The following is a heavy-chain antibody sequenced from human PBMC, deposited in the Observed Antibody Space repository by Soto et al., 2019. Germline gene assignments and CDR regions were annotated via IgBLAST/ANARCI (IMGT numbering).Heavy chain of an antibody. J-gene: IGHJ4*02. CDR2: INAGNGNT. Sequence: GASVKVSCKASGYTFTCYAIDWVRQAPGQRLEWMGWINAGNGNTKYSQKFQGRVTITRDTSASTAYMELSSLRSEDTAVYYCATSGSYYGDYWGQGTLVTVSS. CDR3: ATSGSYYGDY. CDR1: GYTFTCYA. V-gene: IGHV1-3*01. D-gene: IGHD1-26*01.